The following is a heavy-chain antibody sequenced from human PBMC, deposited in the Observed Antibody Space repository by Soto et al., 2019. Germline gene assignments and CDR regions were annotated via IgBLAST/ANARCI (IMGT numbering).Heavy chain of an antibody. D-gene: IGHD4-17*01. V-gene: IGHV3-30-3*01. CDR1: GFTFRTYA. CDR3: ATGSTVTTKKANDN. Sequence: QVQLVESGGGVVQPGRSLRLSCAASGFTFRTYAMHWVRQAPGKGLEWVAVISYDGSSEYYADSVKGRFTVSRDNPKNTLYLQMNSLRADDTAVYYWATGSTVTTKKANDNWGQGTLVTVSS. CDR2: ISYDGSSE. J-gene: IGHJ4*02.